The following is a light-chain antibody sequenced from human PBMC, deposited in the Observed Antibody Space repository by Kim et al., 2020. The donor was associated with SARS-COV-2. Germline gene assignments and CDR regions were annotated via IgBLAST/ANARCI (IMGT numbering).Light chain of an antibody. J-gene: IGLJ1*01. Sequence: SPGQTARSTCAGDALPEKQTYWYQQKSGQAPLLLIYKDSERPSGIPGRFSGSSSGTTVTLTISGVQAEDDADYYCQSADGSGTYVFGTGTKVTVL. CDR3: QSADGSGTYV. CDR1: ALPEKQ. V-gene: IGLV3-25*03. CDR2: KDS.